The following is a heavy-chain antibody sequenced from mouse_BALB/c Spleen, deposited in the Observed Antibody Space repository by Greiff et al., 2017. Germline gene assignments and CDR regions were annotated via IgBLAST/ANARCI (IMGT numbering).Heavy chain of an antibody. Sequence: VQLQESGPGLVAPSQSLSITCTVSGFSLTGYGVNWVRQPPGKGLEWLGMIWGDGSTDYNSALKSRLSISKDNSKSQVFLKMNSLQTDDTARYYCARDPPYGSGAMDYWGQGTSVTVSS. J-gene: IGHJ4*01. CDR2: IWGDGST. V-gene: IGHV2-6-7*01. D-gene: IGHD1-1*01. CDR3: ARDPPYGSGAMDY. CDR1: GFSLTGYG.